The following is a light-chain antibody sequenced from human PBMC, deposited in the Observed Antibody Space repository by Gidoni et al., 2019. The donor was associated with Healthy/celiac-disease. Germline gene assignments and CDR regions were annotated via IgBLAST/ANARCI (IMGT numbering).Light chain of an antibody. J-gene: IGKJ3*01. CDR1: QSVSSSY. CDR3: QQYGSSPPRFT. V-gene: IGKV3-20*01. CDR2: GAS. Sequence: EIVLTQSPGTLSLSPGERATLSCRASQSVSSSYLAWYQQKPGQAPRLLIYGASSRATGIPDRFSGSGSGTDFTLTSSRLEPEDFAVYYCQQYGSSPPRFTFGPGTKVEIK.